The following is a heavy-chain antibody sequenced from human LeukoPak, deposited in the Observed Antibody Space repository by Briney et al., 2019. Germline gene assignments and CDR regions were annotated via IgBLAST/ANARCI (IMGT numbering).Heavy chain of an antibody. CDR1: GSSISDSTHY. D-gene: IGHD3-22*01. CDR3: ARHRRTDDYYYGSGGPDY. V-gene: IGHV4-39*01. CDR2: IYYTGST. J-gene: IGHJ4*02. Sequence: SETLSLTCTVSGSSISDSTHYWGWIRQPPGKGLEWIGSIYYTGSTYYNPSLKGRVTISVDTSKNQFSLSLSSVTAADAAVYYCARHRRTDDYYYGSGGPDYWGQGTLVTVSS.